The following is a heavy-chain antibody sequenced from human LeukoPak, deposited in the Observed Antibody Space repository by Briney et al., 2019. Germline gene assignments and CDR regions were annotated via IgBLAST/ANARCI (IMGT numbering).Heavy chain of an antibody. CDR3: TTAPSGYAYMNGWHLDY. D-gene: IGHD5-18*01. V-gene: IGHV3-15*01. CDR1: GFTFNYAW. Sequence: GGSLRLSCAASGFTFNYAWMSWVRQAPGKGLEWVRRIKSKTDGETTDYAAPVKGRFTISRDDSKNTLYLQMNSLKTEDTALYYCTTAPSGYAYMNGWHLDYWGQGALVTVSS. CDR2: IKSKTDGETT. J-gene: IGHJ4*02.